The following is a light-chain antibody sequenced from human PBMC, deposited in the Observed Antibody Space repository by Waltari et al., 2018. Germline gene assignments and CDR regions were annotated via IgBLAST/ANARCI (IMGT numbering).Light chain of an antibody. CDR3: HQRSNWPIT. J-gene: IGKJ5*01. CDR2: GAS. Sequence: EIVLTQSPATLSLSPGERATLSCRASQSVSSYLVWYQQKPGQTPRLLIYGASNRATGIPARFSGSGSGTDFTLTISSLESEDFAVYSCHQRSNWPITFGQGTRLEIK. CDR1: QSVSSY. V-gene: IGKV3-11*01.